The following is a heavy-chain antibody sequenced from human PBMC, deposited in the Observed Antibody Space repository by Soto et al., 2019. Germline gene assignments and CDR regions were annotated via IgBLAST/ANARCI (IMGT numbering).Heavy chain of an antibody. J-gene: IGHJ4*02. CDR3: AHRTTVTSGIN. V-gene: IGHV2-5*01. Sequence: QITLRESGPTLVEPTQTLTLTCTFSGFSLTTDGVGMDWIRQPPGRALEWLGLIYWNDEKRYRPSLHSRLTITRDTSRNQVVLTMTNMDPVDTATYYCAHRTTVTSGINWGQGTLVTVSS. D-gene: IGHD4-4*01. CDR2: IYWNDEK. CDR1: GFSLTTDGVG.